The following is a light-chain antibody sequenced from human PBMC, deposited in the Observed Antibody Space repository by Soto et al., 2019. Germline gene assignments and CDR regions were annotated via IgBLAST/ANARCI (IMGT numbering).Light chain of an antibody. CDR2: GTS. CDR1: QSVSSN. Sequence: EIVLTQSPATLSVSPGERAALSCRASQSVSSNLAWYQQKPGQAPRVLIYGTSIRASGVPERFSGGGSGTDFTLTITRLDPEDFAVYYCQQYGSSLFTFGPGTKVDFK. V-gene: IGKV3-20*01. CDR3: QQYGSSLFT. J-gene: IGKJ3*01.